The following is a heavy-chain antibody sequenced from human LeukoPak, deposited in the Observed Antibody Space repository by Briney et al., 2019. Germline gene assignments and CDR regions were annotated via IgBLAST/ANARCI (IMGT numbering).Heavy chain of an antibody. J-gene: IGHJ4*02. D-gene: IGHD6-13*01. CDR1: GFTFSSYS. CDR2: ISSSSSYI. Sequence: GGSLRLSCAASGFTFSSYSMNWVRHAPGKGLEWVSSISSSSSYIYYADSVKGRFTISRDNAKNSLYLQMNSLRAEDTAVYYCATIQLAAAPDYWGQGTLVTVSS. V-gene: IGHV3-21*01. CDR3: ATIQLAAAPDY.